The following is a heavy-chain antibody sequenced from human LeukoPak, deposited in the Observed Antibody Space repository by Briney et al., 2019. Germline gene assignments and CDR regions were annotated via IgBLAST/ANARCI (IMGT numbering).Heavy chain of an antibody. D-gene: IGHD6-19*01. CDR1: GFTFSSYA. J-gene: IGHJ4*02. CDR3: ARDGHATVAVNFDY. Sequence: GGSLRLSCAASGFTFSSYAMHWVRQAPGKGLEWVAVISYDGSNKYYADSVKGRFTISRDNAKNSLYLQMNSLRAEDTAMYYCARDGHATVAVNFDYWGQGTLVTVSS. CDR2: ISYDGSNK. V-gene: IGHV3-30-3*01.